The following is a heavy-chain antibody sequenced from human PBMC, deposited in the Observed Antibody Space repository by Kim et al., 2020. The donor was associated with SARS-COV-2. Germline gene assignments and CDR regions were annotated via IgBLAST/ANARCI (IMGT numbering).Heavy chain of an antibody. CDR1: GFTFSSYA. J-gene: IGHJ4*02. CDR3: AMAPKRVLRFLEWLSPFDD. CDR2: ISGSGGST. V-gene: IGHV3-23*01. D-gene: IGHD3-3*01. Sequence: GGSLRLSCAASGFTFSSYAMSWVRQAPGKGLEWVSAISGSGGSTYYADSVKGRFTISRDNSKNTLYLQMNSLRAEDTAVYYCAMAPKRVLRFLEWLSPFDDWGQGTLVTVSS.